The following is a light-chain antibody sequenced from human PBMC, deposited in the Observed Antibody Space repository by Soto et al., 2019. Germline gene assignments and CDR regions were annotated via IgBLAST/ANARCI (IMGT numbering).Light chain of an antibody. V-gene: IGLV6-57*04. J-gene: IGLJ2*01. CDR3: QSYDSINPVV. CDR2: EDN. CDR1: SGNIARNY. Sequence: NFMLTQPHSVSEAPGKTVTLSCTRSSGNIARNYVQWYQQRADSAPTTLIYEDNERPSGVPDRFSGSIDSSSNSASLTISGLTTEDEADYDCQSYDSINPVVFGGGTQLTVL.